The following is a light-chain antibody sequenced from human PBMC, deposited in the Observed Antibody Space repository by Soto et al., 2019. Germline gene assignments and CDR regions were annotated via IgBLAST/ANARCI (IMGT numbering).Light chain of an antibody. V-gene: IGKV1-33*01. CDR3: QQNDDLPIT. J-gene: IGKJ5*01. CDR2: DAS. Sequence: IQISQSPACLVIYLGDRGSLTCQASHDISNSLNWYQQRPGKPPKLLIYDASYFEPGVPSRFSGSGSGTHFTFTISSLQPEDGATYYCQQNDDLPITFGQGTRLEI. CDR1: HDISNS.